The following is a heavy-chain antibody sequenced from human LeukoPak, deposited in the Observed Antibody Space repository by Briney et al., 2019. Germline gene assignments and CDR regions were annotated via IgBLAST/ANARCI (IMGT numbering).Heavy chain of an antibody. CDR2: TYYRSKWYN. CDR3: AGSHSSTWYPDC. Sequence: SQTLSLTCAISGDSVSSNSATWNWFRKSPSRGLEWLGRTYYRSKWYNEYAASVKSRTTINPDTSKNQFSLHLNSVTPEDTAVYYCAGSHSSTWYPDCWGQGTLVTVSP. J-gene: IGHJ4*02. V-gene: IGHV6-1*01. D-gene: IGHD6-13*01. CDR1: GDSVSSNSAT.